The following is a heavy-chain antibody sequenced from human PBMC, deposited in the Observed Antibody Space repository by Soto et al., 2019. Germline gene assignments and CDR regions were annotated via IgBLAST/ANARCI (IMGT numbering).Heavy chain of an antibody. D-gene: IGHD6-19*01. CDR3: ARGNGWHDY. CDR2: VHYGGSA. V-gene: IGHV4-59*08. CDR1: GGSLRNYY. Sequence: SETLSLTCTVSGGSLRNYYWSWMRQSPGKGLEWIGYVHYGGSANYSPSIKSRGTISVDTSKTEVYLKLTSVTAADTAVYFCARGNGWHDYWGQGALVTVSS. J-gene: IGHJ4*02.